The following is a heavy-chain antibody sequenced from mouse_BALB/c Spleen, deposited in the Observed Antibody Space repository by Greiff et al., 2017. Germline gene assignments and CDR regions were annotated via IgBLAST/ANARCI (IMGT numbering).Heavy chain of an antibody. D-gene: IGHD2-1*01. CDR2: IDPANGNT. V-gene: IGHV14-3*02. J-gene: IGHJ1*01. CDR1: GFNIKDTY. CDR3: ARGDGNWYWYFDV. Sequence: VQLQQSGAELVKPGASVKLSCTASGFNIKDTYMHWVKQRPEQGLEWIGRIDPANGNTKYDPKFQGKATITADTSSNTAYLQLSSLTSEDTAVYYCARGDGNWYWYFDVWGAGTTVTVSS.